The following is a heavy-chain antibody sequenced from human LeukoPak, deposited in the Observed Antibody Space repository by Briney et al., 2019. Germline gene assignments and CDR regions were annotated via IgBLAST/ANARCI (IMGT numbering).Heavy chain of an antibody. CDR3: ANDPGGRNGYTY. D-gene: IGHD1-26*01. J-gene: IGHJ4*02. Sequence: GGSLRLSCAASGFTFSSYGMHWVRQAPGKGLEWVAFIRYDGSNKYYEDSVKGRFTISRDNSKNMLYLQMNSLRAEDTAVYYCANDPGGRNGYTYWGQGTLVTVSS. CDR1: GFTFSSYG. CDR2: IRYDGSNK. V-gene: IGHV3-30*02.